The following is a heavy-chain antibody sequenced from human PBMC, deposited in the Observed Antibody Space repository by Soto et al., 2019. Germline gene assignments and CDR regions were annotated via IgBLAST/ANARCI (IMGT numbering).Heavy chain of an antibody. CDR2: IYWDDTK. J-gene: IGHJ5*02. CDR3: AHAYGGRSLS. CDR1: GFSLPTDRLG. V-gene: IGHV2-5*02. D-gene: IGHD1-26*01. Sequence: QITLKESGTTLVKPTQTLTLTCTFSGFSLPTDRLGVGWIRQPPGKALEWLAVIYWDDTKTYRPSLKSTLTITKDTSKIKVALTMTDMDPVDTATYFCAHAYGGRSLSWGQGTLVTVSS.